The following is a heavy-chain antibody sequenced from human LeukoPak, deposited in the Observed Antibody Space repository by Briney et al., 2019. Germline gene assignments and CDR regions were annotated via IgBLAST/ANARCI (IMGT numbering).Heavy chain of an antibody. D-gene: IGHD3-22*01. CDR2: IYYSGST. V-gene: IGHV4-39*07. J-gene: IGHJ4*02. Sequence: SETLSLTCSVSGGSISSDSYYWGWIRQPPGKGLEWIGSIYYSGSTYYNPSLKSRVTISVDTSKNQFSLKLSSVTAADTAVYYCARVRYYDSSGYYYGTYYFDYWGQGTLVTVSS. CDR3: ARVRYYDSSGYYYGTYYFDY. CDR1: GGSISSDSYY.